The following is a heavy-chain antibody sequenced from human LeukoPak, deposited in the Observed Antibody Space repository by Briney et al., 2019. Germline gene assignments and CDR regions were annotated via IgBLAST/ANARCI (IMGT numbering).Heavy chain of an antibody. CDR1: GFTFSSYA. Sequence: GGSLRLSCAASGFTFSSYAMSWVRQAPGKGLEWVSAISGSGGTTHYADSVKGRFTISRDRSKNTLYLQMHSLRAENTAVYYCAKDAFCTSTNCYASYFDYWGQGTLVTVSS. CDR2: ISGSGGTT. V-gene: IGHV3-23*01. J-gene: IGHJ4*02. CDR3: AKDAFCTSTNCYASYFDY. D-gene: IGHD2-2*01.